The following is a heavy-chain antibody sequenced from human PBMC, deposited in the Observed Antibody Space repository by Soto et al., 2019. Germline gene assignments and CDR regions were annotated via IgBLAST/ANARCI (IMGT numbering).Heavy chain of an antibody. D-gene: IGHD5-18*01. Sequence: VQLLESGGGLVQPGGSLRLSCAASGFPFSHYAMSWVRQAPGKGLEWVSAISGSGNDASYADSVRGRFTISRDNSRDTLYLQMNSLRADDTAVYYCARDVETTKANYYYYGMDVWGRGTPVTVSS. CDR3: ARDVETTKANYYYYGMDV. V-gene: IGHV3-23*01. CDR1: GFPFSHYA. J-gene: IGHJ6*02. CDR2: ISGSGNDA.